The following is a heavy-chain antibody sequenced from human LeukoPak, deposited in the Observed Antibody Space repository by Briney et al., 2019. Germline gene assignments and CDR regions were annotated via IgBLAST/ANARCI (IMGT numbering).Heavy chain of an antibody. CDR1: GGSFSGYY. Sequence: KPSETLSLTCAVYGGSFSGYYWSWIRQPPGKGLEWIGEINHSGSTNYNPSLKSRVTISVDTSKNQFSLKLSSVTAADTAVYYCARGSLSNDYWGQGTLVTVSS. D-gene: IGHD3-16*02. CDR3: ARGSLSNDY. J-gene: IGHJ4*02. V-gene: IGHV4-34*01. CDR2: INHSGST.